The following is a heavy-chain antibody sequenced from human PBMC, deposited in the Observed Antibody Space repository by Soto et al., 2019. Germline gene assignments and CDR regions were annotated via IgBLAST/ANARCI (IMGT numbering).Heavy chain of an antibody. CDR3: ASGDRGSFVDY. D-gene: IGHD1-26*01. J-gene: IGHJ4*02. Sequence: GASVKVSCKASGYTLTSYAMHWVRQAPGQRLEWMGWINAGNGNTKYSQKFQGRVTITADESTSTAYMELSSLRSEDTAVYYCASGDRGSFVDYWGQGTLVTVSS. CDR1: GYTLTSYA. V-gene: IGHV1-3*01. CDR2: INAGNGNT.